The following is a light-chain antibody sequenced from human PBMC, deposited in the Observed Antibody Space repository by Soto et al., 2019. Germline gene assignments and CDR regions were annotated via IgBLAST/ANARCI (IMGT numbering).Light chain of an antibody. CDR1: PSFSSSY. V-gene: IGKV3-20*01. CDR3: QQYGDLIT. CDR2: GAY. J-gene: IGKJ5*01. Sequence: EIVLTQSPGTLSLSPGERAALSCRASPSFSSSYLAWYQQKRVQAPRLLIYGAYSRATGVPDRLSGSGSGTDFTLTISILEPEDFAVYYCQQYGDLITFGQGTRLQIK.